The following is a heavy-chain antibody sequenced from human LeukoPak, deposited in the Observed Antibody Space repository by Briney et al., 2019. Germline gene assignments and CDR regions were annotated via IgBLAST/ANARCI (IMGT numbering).Heavy chain of an antibody. J-gene: IGHJ5*02. Sequence: SVKVSCKASGGTFSSYAISWVRQAPGQGLEWMGGIIPIFGTANYAQKFQGRVTITTDESTSTAYMELGSLRSEDTAVYYCARADFWSGYYTGITDNWFDPWGQGTLVTVSS. V-gene: IGHV1-69*05. CDR2: IIPIFGTA. D-gene: IGHD3-3*01. CDR3: ARADFWSGYYTGITDNWFDP. CDR1: GGTFSSYA.